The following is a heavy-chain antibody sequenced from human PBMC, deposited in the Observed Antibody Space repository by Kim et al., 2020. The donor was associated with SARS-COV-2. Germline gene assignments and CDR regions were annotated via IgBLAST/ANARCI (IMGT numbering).Heavy chain of an antibody. CDR3: ARMYDSSGYYSYYFDY. D-gene: IGHD3-22*01. CDR1: GGSISSYY. J-gene: IGHJ4*02. Sequence: SETLSLTCTVSGGSISSYYWSWIRQPPGKGLEWIGYIYYSGITNYNPSLKSRVTISVDTSKNQFSLKLSSVTAADTAVYYCARMYDSSGYYSYYFDYWGQGTLVTVSS. V-gene: IGHV4-59*13. CDR2: IYYSGIT.